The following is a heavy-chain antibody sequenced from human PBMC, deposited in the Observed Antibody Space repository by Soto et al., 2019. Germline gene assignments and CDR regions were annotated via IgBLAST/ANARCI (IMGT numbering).Heavy chain of an antibody. V-gene: IGHV3-30-3*01. J-gene: IGHJ4*02. CDR2: ISYDGSNK. CDR3: ARSQSNEMGAYFDY. D-gene: IGHD3-16*01. CDR1: GFTFSSYA. Sequence: QVQLVEAGGGVVQPGRSLSLSCAASGFTFSSYAMHWVCQAPGKGLEWVAVISYDGSNKYYADSVKGRFTISRDNSKNTLYLQMNSLRAEDTAVYYCARSQSNEMGAYFDYWGQGTLVTVSS.